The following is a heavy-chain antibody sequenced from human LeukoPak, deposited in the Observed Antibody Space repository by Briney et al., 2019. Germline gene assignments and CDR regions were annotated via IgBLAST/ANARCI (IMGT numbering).Heavy chain of an antibody. D-gene: IGHD3-22*01. J-gene: IGHJ4*02. CDR1: GYTFTSYG. CDR3: ARSGPSRYYDSSGYSDY. Sequence: ASVKVSCKASGYTFTSYGISWVRQAPAQGLEWMGWISAYNGNTNYAQKLQGRVTMTTDTSTSTAYMELRSLRSDDTAVYYCARSGPSRYYDSSGYSDYWGQGTLVTVSS. V-gene: IGHV1-18*01. CDR2: ISAYNGNT.